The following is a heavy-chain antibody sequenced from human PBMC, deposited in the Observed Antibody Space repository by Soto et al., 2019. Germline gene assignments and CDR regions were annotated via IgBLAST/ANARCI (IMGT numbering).Heavy chain of an antibody. CDR2: ISNDENIK. Sequence: GGSLRLSCVASGFNFGNFGMHWVRQAPGKGLEWLTVISNDENIKQDSVRGRFAIARDNSKNTLYLHLTSLRAEDTAIYYCARGLRGLLDYWRQGNLVTVSS. CDR1: GFNFGNFG. J-gene: IGHJ4*02. V-gene: IGHV3-33*01. CDR3: ARGLRGLLDY. D-gene: IGHD2-15*01.